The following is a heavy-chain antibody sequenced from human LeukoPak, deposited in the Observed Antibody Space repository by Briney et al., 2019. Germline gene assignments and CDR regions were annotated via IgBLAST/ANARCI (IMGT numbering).Heavy chain of an antibody. Sequence: GGSLRLSCAAAGFTFRRYGMTWVRHAPGKWLDWVSSVSDSGRNTYYADSVKGRFTISRDNYRNTLYLQMNGLRAEDTAVYYCAREYHDSSVYLDYWGQGTLVTVSS. CDR2: VSDSGRNT. D-gene: IGHD3-22*01. CDR1: GFTFRRYG. J-gene: IGHJ4*02. CDR3: AREYHDSSVYLDY. V-gene: IGHV3-23*01.